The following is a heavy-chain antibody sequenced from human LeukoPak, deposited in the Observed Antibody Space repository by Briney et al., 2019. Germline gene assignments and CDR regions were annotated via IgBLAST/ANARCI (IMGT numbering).Heavy chain of an antibody. J-gene: IGHJ4*02. D-gene: IGHD5-18*01. CDR3: ARDSRYSRGVGDFDY. Sequence: PGGSLRLSCAASGFIFNSHWMSWVRLAPGKGLEWVANIREDGSEKYYVDSVKGRFTISRDNAKNSLFLQMNSLRADDTAVYYCARDSRYSRGVGDFDYWGQGTLVIVSS. CDR2: IREDGSEK. CDR1: GFIFNSHW. V-gene: IGHV3-7*03.